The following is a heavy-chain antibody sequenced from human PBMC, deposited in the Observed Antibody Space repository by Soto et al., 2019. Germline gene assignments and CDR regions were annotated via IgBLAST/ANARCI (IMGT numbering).Heavy chain of an antibody. V-gene: IGHV4-30-2*01. CDR3: ARGEQNDDYYFDH. CDR1: GASITSGDYA. D-gene: IGHD3-16*01. Sequence: SETLSLTCVVSGASITSGDYAWNWVRQPPGKGLEWLGYIYNAGGSYYNPALNSRVSISLDRSKNHFSLMLDSVTAADTTLYFCARGEQNDDYYFDHWGRGTLGTVSS. J-gene: IGHJ4*02. CDR2: IYNAGGS.